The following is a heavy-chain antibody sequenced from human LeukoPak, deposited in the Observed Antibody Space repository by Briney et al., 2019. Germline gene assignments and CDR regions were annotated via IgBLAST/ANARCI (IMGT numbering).Heavy chain of an antibody. CDR2: INSDGCST. J-gene: IGHJ4*02. Sequence: GGSLRLSCAGSGFTFSSYWMHWVRQAPAKGLVWVSRINSDGCSTSYADSVKGRFTISRDNAKNTVYLQMKSLRAEETAVYYCASHYYDRSGYYWGQGTLVTVSS. CDR3: ASHYYDRSGYY. V-gene: IGHV3-74*01. D-gene: IGHD3-22*01. CDR1: GFTFSSYW.